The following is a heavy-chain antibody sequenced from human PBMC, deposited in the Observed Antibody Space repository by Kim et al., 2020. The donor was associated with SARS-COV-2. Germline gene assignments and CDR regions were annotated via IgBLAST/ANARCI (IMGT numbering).Heavy chain of an antibody. J-gene: IGHJ4*02. D-gene: IGHD5-18*01. CDR3: ARVRIQLGGSVDY. V-gene: IGHV7-4-1*02. Sequence: YAQGFTGRFVFSLDTSVSTAYLQISSLKAEDTAVYYCARVRIQLGGSVDYWGQGTLVTVSS.